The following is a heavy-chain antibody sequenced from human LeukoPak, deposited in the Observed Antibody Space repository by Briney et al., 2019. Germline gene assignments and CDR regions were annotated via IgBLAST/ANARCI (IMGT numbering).Heavy chain of an antibody. CDR3: ARDEGRGAFEI. Sequence: SETLSLTCTVSGGSISSYYWSWIRQPPGKGLEWIGYIHYSGSTNYNTSLKSRVTISVDTSKNQFSLKLSSVTAADTAVYYCARDEGRGAFEIWGQGTMVTVSS. V-gene: IGHV4-59*01. CDR1: GGSISSYY. J-gene: IGHJ3*02. CDR2: IHYSGST.